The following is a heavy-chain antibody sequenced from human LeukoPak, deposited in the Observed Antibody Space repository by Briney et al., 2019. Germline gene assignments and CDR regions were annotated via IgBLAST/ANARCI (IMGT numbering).Heavy chain of an antibody. J-gene: IGHJ6*02. Sequence: TGGSLRHSCAASGFTFSSYEMNWVRQAPGKGLEWVSYISSSGSTIYYADSVKGRFTISRDNAKNSLYLQMNSLRAEDTAVYYCASRGYSYGPYGMDVWGQGTTVTVSS. CDR3: ASRGYSYGPYGMDV. CDR2: ISSSGSTI. D-gene: IGHD5-18*01. CDR1: GFTFSSYE. V-gene: IGHV3-48*03.